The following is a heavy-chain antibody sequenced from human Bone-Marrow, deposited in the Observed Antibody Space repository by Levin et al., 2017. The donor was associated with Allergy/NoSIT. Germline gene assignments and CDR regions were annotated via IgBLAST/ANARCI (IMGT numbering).Heavy chain of an antibody. CDR2: IYSDGSST. J-gene: IGHJ4*02. CDR1: GFTFSSYW. V-gene: IGHV3-74*01. D-gene: IGHD4-23*01. CDR3: ARDRRAVDFFDY. Sequence: LSLTCAASGFTFSSYWMHWVRQAPGKGLVWVSRIYSDGSSTDYADSVKGRFTISRDNAKNTLYLQMKSLRAEDTAVYYCARDRRAVDFFDYWGQGTLVTVSS.